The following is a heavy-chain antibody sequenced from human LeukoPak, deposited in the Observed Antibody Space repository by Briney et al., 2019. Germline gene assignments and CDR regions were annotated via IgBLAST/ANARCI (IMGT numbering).Heavy chain of an antibody. CDR1: GYTFTSYG. V-gene: IGHV1-18*01. CDR2: ISAYNGNT. Sequence: ASVKVSCKASGYTFTSYGISWVRQAPGQGLEWMGWISAYNGNTNYAQKLQGRVTMTTDTSTSTAYMELRSLRSDDTAVYYCARGGSYDFWSGYSSIDYWGQGTPVTVSS. CDR3: ARGGSYDFWSGYSSIDY. D-gene: IGHD3-3*01. J-gene: IGHJ4*02.